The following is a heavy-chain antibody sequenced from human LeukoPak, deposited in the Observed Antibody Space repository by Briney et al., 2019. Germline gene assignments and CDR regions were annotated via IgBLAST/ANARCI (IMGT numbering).Heavy chain of an antibody. CDR1: GYTFTTYD. D-gene: IGHD6-19*01. CDR2: MNPNSGNT. CDR3: ARGRGSGHKENWFDP. J-gene: IGHJ5*02. Sequence: ASVKVSCKASGYTFTTYDINWVRQATGQGLEWMGWMNPNSGNTGYAQKFQGRVTMTRNTSISTACMELSSLRSEDTAVYYRARGRGSGHKENWFDPWGQGTLVTVSS. V-gene: IGHV1-8*01.